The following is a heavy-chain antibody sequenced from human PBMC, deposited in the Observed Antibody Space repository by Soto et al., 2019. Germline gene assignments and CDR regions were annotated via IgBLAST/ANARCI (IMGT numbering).Heavy chain of an antibody. V-gene: IGHV5-51*01. J-gene: IGHJ3*02. CDR2: IYAGDSDT. Sequence: EVQLVQSGAEVKKSGESLKISCNGSGYTFTNYWIAWVRQMPGQGLEWMGLIYAGDSDTKYSPSFQGQVTVSVDKSNSTADLHWTSLKASDTAMYYCARRESATDSNGFLWGPTKDFDIWGQGTMVTVSS. CDR1: GYTFTNYW. CDR3: ARRESATDSNGFLWGPTKDFDI. D-gene: IGHD3-22*01.